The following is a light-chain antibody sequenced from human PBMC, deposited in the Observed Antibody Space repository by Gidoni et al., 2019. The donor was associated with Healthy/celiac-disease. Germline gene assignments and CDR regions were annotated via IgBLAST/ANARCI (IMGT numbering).Light chain of an antibody. CDR2: AAS. Sequence: IQMTPSPSSLSASVGDRVTITCRASQSISSYLNCYQQKPGKAPKLLIYAASSLQSGVPSRFSGSGYGTDFTLTISSLQPEDFATYYCQQSYSTPWTFGQGTKVEIK. V-gene: IGKV1-39*01. CDR1: QSISSY. CDR3: QQSYSTPWT. J-gene: IGKJ1*01.